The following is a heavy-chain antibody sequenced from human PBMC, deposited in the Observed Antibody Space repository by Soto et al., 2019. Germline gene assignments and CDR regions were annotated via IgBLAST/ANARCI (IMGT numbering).Heavy chain of an antibody. CDR1: GGTFSSYA. CDR2: IIPIFGTA. CDR3: ARAGSDFWTGTRPYDAFDI. V-gene: IGHV1-69*01. J-gene: IGHJ3*02. Sequence: QVQLVQSGAEVKKPGSSVKVSCKASGGTFSSYAVSWVRQAPGQGLEWMGVIIPIFGTANYAQNFQGRVTITADESTSPAYMELSSLRCEDTVVYYCARAGSDFWTGTRPYDAFDIWGQGTMVTVSS. D-gene: IGHD3-3*01.